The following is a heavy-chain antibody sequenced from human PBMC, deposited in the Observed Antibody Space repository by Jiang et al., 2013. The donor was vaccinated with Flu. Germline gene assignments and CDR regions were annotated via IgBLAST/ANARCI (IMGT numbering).Heavy chain of an antibody. Sequence: GASVKVSCKASGYTFTSYGISWVRQAPGQGLEWMGWISAYNGNTNYAQKLQGRVTMTTDTSTSTAYMELRSLRSDDTAVYYCARDHGYLYCSSTSCYHGLNAGTIDYWGQGTLVTVSS. J-gene: IGHJ4*02. D-gene: IGHD2-2*01. V-gene: IGHV1-18*01. CDR3: ARDHGYLYCSSTSCYHGLNAGTIDY. CDR1: GYTFTSYG. CDR2: ISAYNGNT.